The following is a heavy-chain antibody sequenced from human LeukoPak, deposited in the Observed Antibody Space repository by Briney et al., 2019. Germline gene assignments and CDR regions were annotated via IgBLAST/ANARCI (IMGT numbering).Heavy chain of an antibody. J-gene: IGHJ4*02. D-gene: IGHD1-26*01. V-gene: IGHV4-61*08. CDR3: ARRFSGSYSILFDY. Sequence: SETLSLTCPVSGDSISSSGYYWSWIRQPPGKGLEWIGYIYYSGSTNYNPSLKSRVTISVDTSKNQFSLKLSSVTAADTAVYYCARRFSGSYSILFDYWGQGTLVTVSS. CDR1: GDSISSSGYY. CDR2: IYYSGST.